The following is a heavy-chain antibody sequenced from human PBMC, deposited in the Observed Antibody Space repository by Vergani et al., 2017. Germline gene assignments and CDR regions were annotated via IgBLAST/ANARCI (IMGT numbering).Heavy chain of an antibody. J-gene: IGHJ1*01. V-gene: IGHV1-3*04. Sequence: QVQLVQSGAEVKKPGASVKVSCKASGYTFTSYAMHWVRQAPGQRLEWMGWINTGNGNTKYSQKFQGRVTITRDTSASTAYMELSSLRSEDTAVYYCARVGRYSGSYYQRGEYFQHWGQGTLVTVSS. CDR1: GYTFTSYA. CDR3: ARVGRYSGSYYQRGEYFQH. D-gene: IGHD1-26*01. CDR2: INTGNGNT.